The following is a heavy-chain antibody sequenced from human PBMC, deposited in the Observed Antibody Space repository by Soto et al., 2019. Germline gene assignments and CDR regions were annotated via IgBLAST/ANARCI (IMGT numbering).Heavy chain of an antibody. V-gene: IGHV4-34*01. D-gene: IGHD5-12*01. CDR1: GGSFSGYY. CDR3: ARAWLQLYYYGMDF. J-gene: IGHJ6*02. Sequence: PSERLSLTCAVYGGSFSGYYWSWIRQPPGKGLEWIGEINHSGSTNYNPSLKSRVTISVDTSKNQFSLKLSSVTAADTAVYYCARAWLQLYYYGMDFCGQGTTVTVSS. CDR2: INHSGST.